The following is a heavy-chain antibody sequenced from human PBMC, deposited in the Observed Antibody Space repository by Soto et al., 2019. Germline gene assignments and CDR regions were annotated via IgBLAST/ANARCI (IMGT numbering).Heavy chain of an antibody. CDR3: ARVSYDFWGECDSDCYHFDY. CDR1: GGSFSGYY. V-gene: IGHV4-34*01. D-gene: IGHD2-21*02. J-gene: IGHJ4*02. Sequence: SETLSLTCAVYGGSFSGYYWSWIRQPPGKGLEWIGEINHSGSTNYNPSLKSRVTISVDTSKNQFSLNLSSVTAADTAVYYCARVSYDFWGECDSDCYHFDYWGQGILVTVSS. CDR2: INHSGST.